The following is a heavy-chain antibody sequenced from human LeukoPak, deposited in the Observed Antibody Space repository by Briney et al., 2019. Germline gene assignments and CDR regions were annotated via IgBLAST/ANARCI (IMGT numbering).Heavy chain of an antibody. D-gene: IGHD1-1*01. V-gene: IGHV4-4*02. CDR1: GGSISSNNW. CDR2: IYHSGSP. CDR3: ARVNINNWHSCDY. J-gene: IGHJ4*02. Sequence: SGTLSLTCAVSGGSISSNNWWGWVRQPLGKGQEWIGEIYHSGSPNYNPSLKSRVTISVDKSRNHFSLDLSSVTAADTAVYYCARVNINNWHSCDYWGQGTLVTVSS.